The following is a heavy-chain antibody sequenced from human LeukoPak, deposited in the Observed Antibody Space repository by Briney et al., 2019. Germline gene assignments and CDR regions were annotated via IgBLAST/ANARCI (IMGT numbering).Heavy chain of an antibody. CDR1: GFTFSSYA. CDR2: ISGSGGST. Sequence: GGSLRLSCAASGFTFSSYAMSWVRQAPGKGLEWVSAISGSGGSTFYADSVKGRFTISGDNSKNTLYLQMNSLRAEDTAVYYCAKGDVVVVAATVGYWGQGTLVTVSS. CDR3: AKGDVVVVAATVGY. D-gene: IGHD2-15*01. V-gene: IGHV3-23*01. J-gene: IGHJ4*02.